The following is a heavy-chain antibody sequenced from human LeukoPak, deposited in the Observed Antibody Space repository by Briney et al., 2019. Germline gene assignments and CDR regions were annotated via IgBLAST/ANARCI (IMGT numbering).Heavy chain of an antibody. V-gene: IGHV3-23*01. D-gene: IGHD3-3*01. CDR1: GFTFSIYA. J-gene: IGHJ4*02. Sequence: GGSLRLSCAASGFTFSIYAMNWVRQAPGKGLEWVSLISASGGSTYYADSVKGRFTISRDNSQNTLYLQMNSLRVEDTAVYYCAEDPDDFWSEPPLDYWGQGTLVTVSS. CDR2: ISASGGST. CDR3: AEDPDDFWSEPPLDY.